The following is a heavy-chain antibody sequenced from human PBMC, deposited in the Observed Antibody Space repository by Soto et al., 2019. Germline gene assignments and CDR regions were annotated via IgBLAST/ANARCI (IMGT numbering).Heavy chain of an antibody. Sequence: EVQLVESGGGLVKPGGSLRLSCAASGFTFSNAWMNWVRQAPGKGLEWVGRIKSKTDGGTIHYAAPVKGRFTISRDDSKNTLYLQMNSLKTEDTAVYYCTTDFGYNPRDFDYWGQGTLVTVSS. V-gene: IGHV3-15*07. CDR3: TTDFGYNPRDFDY. CDR1: GFTFSNAW. D-gene: IGHD5-12*01. CDR2: IKSKTDGGTI. J-gene: IGHJ4*02.